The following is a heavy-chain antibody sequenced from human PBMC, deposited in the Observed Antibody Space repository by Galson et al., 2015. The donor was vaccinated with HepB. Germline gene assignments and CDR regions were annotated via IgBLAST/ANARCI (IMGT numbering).Heavy chain of an antibody. CDR3: AKARPAAAGTGAFDI. D-gene: IGHD6-25*01. CDR1: GFTLSSYG. J-gene: IGHJ3*02. V-gene: IGHV3-23*01. Sequence: SLRLSCAASGFTLSSYGMTWVRQAPRKGLEKGLEWVSAFSATDGSTQYADSVRGRFTLSRDNSKNLVYLYMDSLRAEDTAVYYCAKARPAAAGTGAFDICGQGTQVTVSS. CDR2: FSATDGST.